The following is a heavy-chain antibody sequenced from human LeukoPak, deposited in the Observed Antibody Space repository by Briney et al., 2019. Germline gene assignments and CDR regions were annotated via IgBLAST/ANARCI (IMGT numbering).Heavy chain of an antibody. J-gene: IGHJ4*02. CDR1: GYTFTSYD. D-gene: IGHD3-22*01. CDR3: ARVNYYDSSGCFDY. V-gene: IGHV1-8*02. Sequence: ASVKVSCKASGYTFTSYDINWVRQATGQGLEWMGWMNPNSGNTGYAQKFQGRVTMTTDTSTSTAYMELRSLRSDGMAVYYCARVNYYDSSGCFDYWGQGTLVTVSS. CDR2: MNPNSGNT.